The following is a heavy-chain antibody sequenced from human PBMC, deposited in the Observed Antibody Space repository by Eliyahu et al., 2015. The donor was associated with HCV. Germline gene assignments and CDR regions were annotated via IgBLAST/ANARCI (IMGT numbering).Heavy chain of an antibody. J-gene: IGHJ4*02. V-gene: IGHV3-11*06. D-gene: IGHD3-3*01. CDR2: ISSTTTYT. CDR3: AREYYDFWSGYSITYYFDY. Sequence: LSYISSTTTYTNYADSVKGRFTISRDNAKNSLYLQMNSLRAEDTAVYYCAREYYDFWSGYSITYYFDYWGQGTLVTVSS.